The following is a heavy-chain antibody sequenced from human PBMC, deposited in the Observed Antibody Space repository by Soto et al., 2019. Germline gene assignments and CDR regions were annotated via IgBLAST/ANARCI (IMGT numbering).Heavy chain of an antibody. Sequence: VQLVESGGGVVQPGRSLRLSCAASGFTFSDYAMHWDRQAPGKGLEWVAVVSHDGRNTHYADTVKGRFTSSRDSSKNSVSLEMTSLRAEDTAVYYCAKGGRQWLVTSDFNYWGQGALVTVSS. J-gene: IGHJ4*02. D-gene: IGHD6-19*01. CDR2: VSHDGRNT. CDR3: AKGGRQWLVTSDFNY. V-gene: IGHV3-30*18. CDR1: GFTFSDYA.